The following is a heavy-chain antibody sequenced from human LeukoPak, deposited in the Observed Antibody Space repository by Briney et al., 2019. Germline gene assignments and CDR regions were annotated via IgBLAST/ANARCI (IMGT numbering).Heavy chain of an antibody. CDR2: MYLGDSDI. V-gene: IGHV5-51*01. CDR1: GFDFSNYW. Sequence: GESLKISCKGSGFDFSNYWIGWVRQMPGKGLEWMGIMYLGDSDIRYSPSFQGHVTISADKSISTISLQWISLKASDTAIYYCVRHGRTKRGSPVGDSDYWGQGTLVTVSS. CDR3: VRHGRTKRGSPVGDSDY. D-gene: IGHD1-14*01. J-gene: IGHJ4*02.